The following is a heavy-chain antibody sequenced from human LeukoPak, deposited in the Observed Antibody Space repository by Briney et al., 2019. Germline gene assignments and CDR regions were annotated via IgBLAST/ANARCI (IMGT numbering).Heavy chain of an antibody. CDR3: AKSDLVVVPAAHDY. Sequence: PGGSLRLSCAASGFTFSNYWMHWVRQAPGKGLVWVSLINSDGSSTIYADSVKGRFTISRDNAKNTLYLQMNSLRAEDTAVYYCAKSDLVVVPAAHDYWGQGTLVTVSS. V-gene: IGHV3-74*01. J-gene: IGHJ4*02. D-gene: IGHD2-2*01. CDR1: GFTFSNYW. CDR2: INSDGSST.